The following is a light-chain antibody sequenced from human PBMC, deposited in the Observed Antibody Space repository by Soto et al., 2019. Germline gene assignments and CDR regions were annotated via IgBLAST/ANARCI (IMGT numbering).Light chain of an antibody. CDR1: SSNIGAGYD. CDR3: QSYGSSLSAL. CDR2: GNS. V-gene: IGLV1-40*01. J-gene: IGLJ2*01. Sequence: QSVLTQPPSVSGAPGQRVTISCTGSSSNIGAGYDVHWYQQLPGTAPKLLIYGNSNRPSGVPDRFSGSKSGTSASLAITGLQDEDEADYYCQSYGSSLSALFGGGTKVTVL.